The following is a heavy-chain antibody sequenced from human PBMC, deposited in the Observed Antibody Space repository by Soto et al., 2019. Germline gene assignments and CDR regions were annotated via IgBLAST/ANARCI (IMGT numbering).Heavy chain of an antibody. CDR3: ARLRGVYYGSGSYWDV. CDR2: INHSGST. D-gene: IGHD3-10*01. CDR1: GGSFSGYY. J-gene: IGHJ6*02. V-gene: IGHV4-34*01. Sequence: SETLSLTCAVYGGSFSGYYWSWIRQPPGKGLEWIGEINHSGSTNYNPSLKSRVTISVDTSKNQFSLKLSSVTAADTAVYYCARLRGVYYGSGSYWDVWGQGTTVTVSS.